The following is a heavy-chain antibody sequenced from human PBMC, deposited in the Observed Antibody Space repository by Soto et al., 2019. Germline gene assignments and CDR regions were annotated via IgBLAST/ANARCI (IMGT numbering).Heavy chain of an antibody. CDR1: GYTFNRYG. V-gene: IGHV1-18*01. D-gene: IGHD3-10*01. Sequence: GASVKVSCKASGYTFNRYGISWVRQAPGQGLEWMGWISAYNGNTNFAQKFQGRVTMTTDASTSTAYMELRSLRSDDTAVYYCAREGYYGSRSADYWGQGTLVTVSS. J-gene: IGHJ4*02. CDR2: ISAYNGNT. CDR3: AREGYYGSRSADY.